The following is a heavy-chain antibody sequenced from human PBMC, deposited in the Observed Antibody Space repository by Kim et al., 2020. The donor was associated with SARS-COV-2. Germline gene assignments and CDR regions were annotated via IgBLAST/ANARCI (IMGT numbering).Heavy chain of an antibody. CDR2: ISGSGGST. D-gene: IGHD3-10*01. CDR1: GFTFINYA. V-gene: IGHV3-23*01. Sequence: GGSLRLSCAASGFTFINYAMTWVRQAPGKGLEWVSGISGSGGSTYYADSVKGRFTMSRDNSKNTLYLQMNSLRDEDTAVYYCAKSYGEYDYYYGLDVWGQGTTVSVSS. CDR3: AKSYGEYDYYYGLDV. J-gene: IGHJ6*02.